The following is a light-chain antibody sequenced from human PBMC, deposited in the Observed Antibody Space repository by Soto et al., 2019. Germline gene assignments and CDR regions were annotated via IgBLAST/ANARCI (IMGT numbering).Light chain of an antibody. CDR3: QQRSHWPRT. Sequence: EIVLTQSPATLSLSPGERATLSCRASQSVSSNLAWYQQKPGQAPRLLIYDVSNRATGIPARFSGSGSGTDFSLTISSLEPEDFAVYYCQQRSHWPRTFGQGTKVDI. CDR2: DVS. CDR1: QSVSSN. V-gene: IGKV3-11*01. J-gene: IGKJ1*01.